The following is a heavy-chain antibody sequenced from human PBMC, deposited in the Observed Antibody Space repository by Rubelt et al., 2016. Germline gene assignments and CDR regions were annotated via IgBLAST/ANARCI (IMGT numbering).Heavy chain of an antibody. D-gene: IGHD3-10*01. CDR3: TTEIWIGELLSASV. J-gene: IGHJ6*02. Sequence: EVQLVESGGGLVKPGGSLTLSCAASGFTFSNAWIHWVRPAPGKGLEWVGRIKSKSVGGTTDFAAPVKNRFIISRGDSKTTVYLQMNSLKTEDTGVYYCTTEIWIGELLSASVWGQGTTVTVSS. V-gene: IGHV3-15*01. CDR2: IKSKSVGGTT. CDR1: GFTFSNAW.